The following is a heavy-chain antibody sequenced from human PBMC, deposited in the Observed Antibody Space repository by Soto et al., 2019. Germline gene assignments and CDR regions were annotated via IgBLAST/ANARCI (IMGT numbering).Heavy chain of an antibody. J-gene: IGHJ6*02. CDR2: VNDRGGST. Sequence: PGGSLRLSCSTSGFTFWNFAMAWVRQGPGKGLEWVSTVNDRGGSTYYADSVKGRFTISRDDSENTLHLQMSSLRTDDTAIYYCARWGSGTNFYYHYAMHVWGQGTTVTVSS. D-gene: IGHD3-16*01. CDR3: ARWGSGTNFYYHYAMHV. V-gene: IGHV3-23*01. CDR1: GFTFWNFA.